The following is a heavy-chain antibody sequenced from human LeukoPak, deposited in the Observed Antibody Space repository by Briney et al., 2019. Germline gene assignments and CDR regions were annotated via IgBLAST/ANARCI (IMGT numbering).Heavy chain of an antibody. V-gene: IGHV4-59*01. J-gene: IGHJ4*02. CDR2: IYNSGST. CDR1: GDSMSTYY. Sequence: SETLSLTCTVSGDSMSTYYWTWIRQPPGKGLEWIGYIYNSGSTNYNPSLKSRVTISVDTSKNQSSLKLTSVTAADTAVYYCARGVGSGYTDDWGQGTLVTVSS. D-gene: IGHD3-22*01. CDR3: ARGVGSGYTDD.